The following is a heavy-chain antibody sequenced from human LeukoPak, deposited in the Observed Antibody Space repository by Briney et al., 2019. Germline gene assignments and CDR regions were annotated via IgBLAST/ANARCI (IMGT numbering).Heavy chain of an antibody. V-gene: IGHV1-8*01. D-gene: IGHD7-27*01. CDR1: GYTFTRYD. Sequence: GASVKVSCKGSGYTFTRYDFNWVRQATGQRGECVGWMSPNSGDTGYAQKLQDRVTMTQTTSISTAYMELSSLRSDDTAVYACARGRPTWGYDYWGPGTLVTVSS. CDR3: ARGRPTWGYDY. J-gene: IGHJ4*02. CDR2: MSPNSGDT.